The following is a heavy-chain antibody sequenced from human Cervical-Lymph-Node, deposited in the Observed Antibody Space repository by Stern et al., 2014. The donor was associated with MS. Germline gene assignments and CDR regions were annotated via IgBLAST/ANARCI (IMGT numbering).Heavy chain of an antibody. D-gene: IGHD4-17*01. CDR2: VNPTDGRA. Sequence: QMQLVRSGAEVKKPGASVKVSCKASGDTFANYPIHWLRQAPGQGPVWMGIVNPTDGRATYAQTFRGRVIMTRDTSTRTVYMELSSLRTEDTAIYFCANPLPYANWGQGTRVTVSS. V-gene: IGHV1-46*03. J-gene: IGHJ1*01. CDR1: GDTFANYP. CDR3: ANPLPYAN.